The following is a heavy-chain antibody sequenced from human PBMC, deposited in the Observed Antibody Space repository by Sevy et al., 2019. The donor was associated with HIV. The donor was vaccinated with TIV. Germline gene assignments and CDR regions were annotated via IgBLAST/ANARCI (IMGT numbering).Heavy chain of an antibody. CDR1: GYIFTSYW. D-gene: IGHD2-15*01. CDR2: IYPGDSDT. V-gene: IGHV5-51*01. CDR3: ARRERGGGNAPAGFDI. Sequence: GESLKISCKGSGYIFTSYWIGWVRQMPGKGLEWMGIIYPGDSDTRYSPSFQGQVTITADTSISTAYLQWSSLRASDTAMYYCARRERGGGNAPAGFDIWGQGTMVTVSS. J-gene: IGHJ3*02.